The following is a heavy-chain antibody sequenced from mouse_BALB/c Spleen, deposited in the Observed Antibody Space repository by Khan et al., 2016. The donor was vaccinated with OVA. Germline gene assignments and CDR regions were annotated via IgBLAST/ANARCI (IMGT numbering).Heavy chain of an antibody. CDR2: IWTGGGT. CDR3: VRRGSYYGSFYWYFDV. D-gene: IGHD1-1*01. CDR1: GFSLTNYD. J-gene: IGHJ1*01. Sequence: QVQLKESGPGLVAPSQSLSITCTVSGFSLTNYDISWIRQPPGKGLEWLGVIWTGGGTNYNSAFMSRLSISKDNSKSHVFLKMNSLQSDDTAIYXCVRRGSYYGSFYWYFDVWGAGTTVTVSS. V-gene: IGHV2-9-2*01.